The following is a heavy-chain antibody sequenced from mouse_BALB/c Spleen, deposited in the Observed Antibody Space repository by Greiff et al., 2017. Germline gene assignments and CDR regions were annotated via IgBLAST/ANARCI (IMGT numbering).Heavy chain of an antibody. Sequence: VQGVESGPGLVAPSQSLSITCTVSGFSLTSYGVHWVRQPPGKGLEWLGVIWAGGSTNYNSALMSRLSISKDNSKSQVFLKMNSLQTDDTAMYYCARDRTGTLFAYWGQGTLVTVSA. CDR3: ARDRTGTLFAY. J-gene: IGHJ3*01. V-gene: IGHV2-9*02. CDR2: IWAGGST. CDR1: GFSLTSYG. D-gene: IGHD4-1*01.